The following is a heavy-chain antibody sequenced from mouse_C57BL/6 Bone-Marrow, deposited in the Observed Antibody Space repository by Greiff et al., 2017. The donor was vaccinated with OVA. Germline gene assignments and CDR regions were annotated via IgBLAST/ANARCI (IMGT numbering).Heavy chain of an antibody. D-gene: IGHD2-1*01. Sequence: VKLMESGAELVRPGASVTLSCKASGYTFTDYEMHWVKQTPVHGLEWIGAIDPETGGTAYNQKFKGKAILTADKSSSTAYMELRSLTSEDAAFYYCTRGYRNYYAMDYWGQGTSVTVSS. CDR3: TRGYRNYYAMDY. CDR2: IDPETGGT. J-gene: IGHJ4*01. V-gene: IGHV1-15*01. CDR1: GYTFTDYE.